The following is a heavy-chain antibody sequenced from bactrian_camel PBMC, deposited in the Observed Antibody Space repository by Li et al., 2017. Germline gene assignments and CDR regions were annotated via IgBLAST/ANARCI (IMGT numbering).Heavy chain of an antibody. V-gene: IGHV3S25*01. J-gene: IGHJ4*01. CDR3: ATNRRLWVGYDLYNS. CDR1: GFAFSDYW. D-gene: IGHD5*01. Sequence: QLVESGGGSALAGGSVRPSCAASGFAFSDYWMYWVRQAPGKGLEWASSISSGGITSFVAASVAGRFTISRDDAKNTVYLQMNSLKPEDTAVYYCATNRRLWVGYDLYNSWGQGTQVTVS. CDR2: ISSGGITS.